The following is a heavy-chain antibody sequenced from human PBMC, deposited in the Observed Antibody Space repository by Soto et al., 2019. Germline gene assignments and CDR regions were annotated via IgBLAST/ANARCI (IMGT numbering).Heavy chain of an antibody. CDR2: INPNSGGT. V-gene: IGHV1-2*02. D-gene: IGHD3-16*01. Sequence: ASVKVSCKASGYTFTGYYMHWVRQAPGQGLEWMGWINPNSGGTNYAQKFQGRVTMTRDTSISTAYMELNSLRAEDTAVYYCARGAVMPDSWGQGTLVTVSS. CDR3: ARGAVMPDS. J-gene: IGHJ4*02. CDR1: GYTFTGYY.